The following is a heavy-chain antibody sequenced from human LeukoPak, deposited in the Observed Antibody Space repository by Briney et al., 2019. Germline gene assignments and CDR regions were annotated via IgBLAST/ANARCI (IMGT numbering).Heavy chain of an antibody. V-gene: IGHV4-4*07. J-gene: IGHJ4*02. Sequence: SETLSLTCTVSGGSISSYYWSWIRQPAGKGLEWIGRIYTSGSTNYNPSLKSRVTMSVDTSKNQVSLKLSSVTAADTAVYYCARDFSDWSYFDYWGQGTLVTVSS. CDR3: ARDFSDWSYFDY. CDR2: IYTSGST. CDR1: GGSISSYY. D-gene: IGHD6-19*01.